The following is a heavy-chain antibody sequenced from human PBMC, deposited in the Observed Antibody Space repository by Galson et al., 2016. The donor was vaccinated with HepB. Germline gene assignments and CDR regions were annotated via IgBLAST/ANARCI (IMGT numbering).Heavy chain of an antibody. J-gene: IGHJ5*02. Sequence: SLRLSCAISGVIFSDHAMHWVRQAPGRGLEWVAVTSSDGSNEYYVDSVKGRFAISRDNSKNQLYIQMNSLRGEDTAVYYCGKGGTGIAVPVDLWGEGTLVTVSS. V-gene: IGHV3-30*18. CDR2: TSSDGSNE. D-gene: IGHD1-1*01. CDR3: GKGGTGIAVPVDL. CDR1: GVIFSDHA.